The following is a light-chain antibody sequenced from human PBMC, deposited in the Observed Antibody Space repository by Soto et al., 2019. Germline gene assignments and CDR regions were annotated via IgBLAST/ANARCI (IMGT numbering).Light chain of an antibody. J-gene: IGKJ2*01. CDR2: DAS. Sequence: DIQMTQSPSSLSASVGDRVTITCQASQDIADYLNWYQLKPGKAPKLLIYDASNLEAGVQSSFTGAGSGTDFSFTISGLQPEDVATNFCQQYDSFHMYTCGQGTKVEI. CDR1: QDIADY. CDR3: QQYDSFHMYT. V-gene: IGKV1-33*01.